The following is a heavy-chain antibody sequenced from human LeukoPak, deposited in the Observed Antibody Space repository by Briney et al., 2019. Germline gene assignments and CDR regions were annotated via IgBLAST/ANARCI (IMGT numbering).Heavy chain of an antibody. J-gene: IGHJ6*03. CDR3: ARGASIAAAGTRREDYYSYMDV. V-gene: IGHV4-59*01. D-gene: IGHD6-13*01. CDR2: IYYSGST. CDR1: GGSISSYY. Sequence: SETLSLTCTVSGGSISSYYWSWIRQPPGKGLEGIGYIYYSGSTNYNPSLKSRVTISVDTSKNQFSLKLSSVTAADTAVYYCARGASIAAAGTRREDYYSYMDVWGKGTTVTISS.